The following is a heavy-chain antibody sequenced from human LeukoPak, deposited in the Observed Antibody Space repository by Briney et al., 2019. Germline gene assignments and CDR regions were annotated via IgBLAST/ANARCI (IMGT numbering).Heavy chain of an antibody. D-gene: IGHD5-12*01. CDR3: ARQWLF. CDR1: SGSVSTSSYY. J-gene: IGHJ4*02. V-gene: IGHV4-39*01. CDR2: VYYSGST. Sequence: SETLSLTCTVSSGSVSTSSYYWGWIRQPPGKGLEWIGSVYYSGSTYYNPSLKSRVTISVDTPKNQFSLKLNSVTAADTAVYYCARQWLFWGQGTLVTVSS.